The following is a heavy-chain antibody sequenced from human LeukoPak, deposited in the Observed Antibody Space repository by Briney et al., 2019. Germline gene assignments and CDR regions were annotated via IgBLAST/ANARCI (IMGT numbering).Heavy chain of an antibody. CDR2: LSGSGDTT. V-gene: IGHV3-23*01. CDR3: SKGLRHSGYSLFDY. J-gene: IGHJ4*02. Sequence: GGSLRLSCEASGFTFNNYAMNWVRQTPGKGLEWVSTLSGSGDTTYYADSVKGRFTISRDNSKNTLYLQMYSLRAEDAAVYFCSKGLRHSGYSLFDYWGQGSLVTVSS. CDR1: GFTFNNYA. D-gene: IGHD3-22*01.